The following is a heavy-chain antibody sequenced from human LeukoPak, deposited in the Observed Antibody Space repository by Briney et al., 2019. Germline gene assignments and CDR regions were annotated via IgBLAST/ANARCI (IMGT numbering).Heavy chain of an antibody. CDR3: VREARGYHYTYFDY. V-gene: IGHV3-69-1*01. Sequence: GGSLRLSCAASGFTFTAYDMSWVRQAPGKGLEWVSTSSNSEITYYADSVKGRFTVSREDARNSLYLQMNSLRAGDTAVYYCVREARGYHYTYFDYWGQGTLVTVSS. D-gene: IGHD5-18*01. J-gene: IGHJ4*02. CDR1: GFTFTAYD. CDR2: SSNSEIT.